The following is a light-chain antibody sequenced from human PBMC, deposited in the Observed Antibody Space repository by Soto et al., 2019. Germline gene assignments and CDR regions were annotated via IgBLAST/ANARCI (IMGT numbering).Light chain of an antibody. J-gene: IGLJ1*01. CDR3: GTWDSSLSTYV. CDR2: DNN. CDR1: TSNIGNDY. Sequence: QCVLTQPPSVSAAPGQKVTISCSGSTSNIGNDYVSWYQQLPGTAPKLLIHDNNKRLAGIPDRFSGSKSGTSATLGITGLQTGDEADYYCGTWDSSLSTYVFGTGTKLTVL. V-gene: IGLV1-51*01.